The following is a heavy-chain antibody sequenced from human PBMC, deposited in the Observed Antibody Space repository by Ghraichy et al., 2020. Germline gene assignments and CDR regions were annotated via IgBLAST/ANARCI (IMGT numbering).Heavy chain of an antibody. CDR1: GYTFTSYG. CDR3: ARETVGATTPNWFDP. V-gene: IGHV1-18*01. CDR2: ISAYNGNT. D-gene: IGHD1-26*01. J-gene: IGHJ5*02. Sequence: ASVKVSCKASGYTFTSYGISWVRQAPGQGLEWMGWISAYNGNTNYAQKLQGRVTMTTDTSTSTAYMELRSLRSDDTAVYYCARETVGATTPNWFDPWGQGTLVTVSS.